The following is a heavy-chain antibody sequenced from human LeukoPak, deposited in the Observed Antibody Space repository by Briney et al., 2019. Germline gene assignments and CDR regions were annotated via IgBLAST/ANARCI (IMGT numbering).Heavy chain of an antibody. J-gene: IGHJ4*02. Sequence: GGSLRLSCAASGFTFSSYGMHWVRQAPGKGLEWVAFIRYDGSNKYYADSVKGRFTISRDNSKNTLYLQMNSLRAEDTAVYYCAKDFLGWSPGRCSSSPFDYWGQGTLVTVSS. CDR3: AKDFLGWSPGRCSSSPFDY. D-gene: IGHD6-13*01. CDR1: GFTFSSYG. V-gene: IGHV3-30*02. CDR2: IRYDGSNK.